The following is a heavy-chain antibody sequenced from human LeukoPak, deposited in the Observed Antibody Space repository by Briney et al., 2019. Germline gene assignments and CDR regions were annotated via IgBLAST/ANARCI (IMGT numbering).Heavy chain of an antibody. Sequence: SEPLSLTCAVYGGSFSGYYWSWIRQPPGKGLEWIGSIYYSGSTYYNPSFKSRVTISVDTSKNQFSLKLSSVTAADTAVYYCARGYCSGGSCYVVFDYWGQGTLVTVSS. CDR1: GGSFSGYY. D-gene: IGHD2-15*01. J-gene: IGHJ4*02. V-gene: IGHV4-34*01. CDR3: ARGYCSGGSCYVVFDY. CDR2: IYYSGST.